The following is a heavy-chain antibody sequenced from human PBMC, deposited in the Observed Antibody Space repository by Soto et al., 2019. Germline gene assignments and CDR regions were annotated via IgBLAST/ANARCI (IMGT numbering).Heavy chain of an antibody. CDR3: ARDRGPTDYYYGMDV. Sequence: SATLSLTSAVSGYSISSSNWWGWIRQPPGKGLEWIGYIYYSGSTYYNPSLKSRVTISVDTSKNQFSLKLSSVTAADTAVYYCARDRGPTDYYYGMDVWGQGTTVT. J-gene: IGHJ6*02. V-gene: IGHV4-28*03. CDR2: IYYSGST. CDR1: GYSISSSNW. D-gene: IGHD1-1*01.